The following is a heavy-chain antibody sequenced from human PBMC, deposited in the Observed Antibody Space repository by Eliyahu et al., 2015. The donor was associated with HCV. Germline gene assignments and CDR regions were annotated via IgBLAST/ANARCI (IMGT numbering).Heavy chain of an antibody. CDR2: INSDGSST. V-gene: IGHV3-74*01. CDR3: AREAIYYDSRYDY. Sequence: EVQLVESGGGLVQPGGSLRLSCAASGFTFSSYRMDWVRQAPGKGLVWVSRINSDGSSTNYADSVKGRFTISRDNAKNMLYLQMSSLRAEDTAVYYCAREAIYYDSRYDYWGQGTLVTVSS. D-gene: IGHD3-22*01. CDR1: GFTFSSYR. J-gene: IGHJ4*02.